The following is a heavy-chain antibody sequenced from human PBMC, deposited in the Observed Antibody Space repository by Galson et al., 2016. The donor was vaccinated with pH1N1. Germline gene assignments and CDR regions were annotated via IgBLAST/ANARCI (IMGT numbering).Heavy chain of an antibody. CDR1: GYTFTSFY. CDR2: INPNGGDS. J-gene: IGHJ4*02. Sequence: SVKVSCKASGYTFTSFYIHWVRQAPGQGLEWMGRINPNGGDSNFAQKFQGRVAMTSDTSISTAYMELSSLRSDDTAFYYCAKASDLSAYDLDYFDYWGQGTLVTVSS. V-gene: IGHV1-2*06. D-gene: IGHD5-12*01. CDR3: AKASDLSAYDLDYFDY.